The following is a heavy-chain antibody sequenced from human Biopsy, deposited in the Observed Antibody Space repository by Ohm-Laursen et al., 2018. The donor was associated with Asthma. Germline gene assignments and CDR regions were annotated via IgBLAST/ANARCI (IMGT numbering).Heavy chain of an antibody. CDR1: GGSMSSSSYS. Sequence: SETLSLTCTVSGGSMSSSSYSWGWIRQPPGKGLEWIGSISYTGNTDIPSLRSRVTLSVDTSKNNFSPKLTSETAADTAVFYCARHWNWGSFFDYWGQGMLVTVSS. V-gene: IGHV4-39*01. CDR2: ISYTGNT. CDR3: ARHWNWGSFFDY. D-gene: IGHD7-27*01. J-gene: IGHJ4*02.